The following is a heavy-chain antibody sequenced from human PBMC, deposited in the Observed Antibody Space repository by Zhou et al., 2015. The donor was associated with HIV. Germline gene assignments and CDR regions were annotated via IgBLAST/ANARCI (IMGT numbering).Heavy chain of an antibody. CDR2: ISAYNGNT. CDR3: ARGNIVVVPAAMRGWFDP. Sequence: QVQLVQSGAEVKKPGASVKVSCKASGYTFTSYGISWVRQAPGQGLEWMGWISAYNGNTNYAQKLQGRVTMTTDTSTSTAYMELRSLRSDDTAVYYCARGNIVVVPAAMRGWFDPWGQGTLVTVSS. CDR1: GYTFTSYG. V-gene: IGHV1-18*01. J-gene: IGHJ5*02. D-gene: IGHD2-2*01.